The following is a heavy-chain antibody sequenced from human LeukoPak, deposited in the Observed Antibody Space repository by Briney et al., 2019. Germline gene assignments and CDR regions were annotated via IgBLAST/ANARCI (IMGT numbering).Heavy chain of an antibody. CDR2: IYHSGST. CDR3: ARVSNDSGDAFDI. D-gene: IGHD4-17*01. Sequence: SETLSLTCAVSGYSISSGYYWGWIRQPPGKGLEWIGSIYHSGSTYYNPSLKSRVTISVDTSKNQFSLKLSSVTAADTAVYYCARVSNDSGDAFDIRGQGTMVTVSS. CDR1: GYSISSGYY. J-gene: IGHJ3*02. V-gene: IGHV4-38-2*01.